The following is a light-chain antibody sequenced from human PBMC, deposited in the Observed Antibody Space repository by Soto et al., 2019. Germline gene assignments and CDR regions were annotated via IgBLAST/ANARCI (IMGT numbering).Light chain of an antibody. CDR3: QHYNSYSRT. CDR1: DNIGPW. V-gene: IGKV1-5*03. CDR2: KAS. Sequence: DIQMTQSPSTLSAAIGDRVAITCRASDNIGPWVAWYQQKPGKAPKLLIYKASTLETGAPSRFAGSGSGTGFTLTIPRLQPDDFATYSCQHYNSYSRTFGQGTKVE. J-gene: IGKJ1*01.